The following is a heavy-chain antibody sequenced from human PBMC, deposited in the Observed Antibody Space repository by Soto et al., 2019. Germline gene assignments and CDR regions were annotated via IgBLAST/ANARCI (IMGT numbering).Heavy chain of an antibody. CDR3: ARAEGYCSGGSCYHDAFDI. D-gene: IGHD2-15*01. Sequence: NPSETLSLTCTVSVGSISSYYWSWIRQPPGKGLEWIGYIYYSGSTNYNPSLKSRVTISVDTSKNQFSLKLSSVTAADTAVYYCARAEGYCSGGSCYHDAFDIWGQGTMVTVSS. V-gene: IGHV4-59*01. J-gene: IGHJ3*02. CDR1: VGSISSYY. CDR2: IYYSGST.